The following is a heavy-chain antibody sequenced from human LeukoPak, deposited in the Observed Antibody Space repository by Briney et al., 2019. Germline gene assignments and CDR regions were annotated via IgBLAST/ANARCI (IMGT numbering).Heavy chain of an antibody. CDR2: IIPIFGTA. J-gene: IGHJ6*03. V-gene: IGHV1-69*13. CDR1: GGTFSSYA. D-gene: IGHD6-13*01. CDR3: ARALDKYSSSSEDYYYYYMDV. Sequence: ASVKVSCKASGGTFSSYAISWVRQAPGQGLEWMGGIIPIFGTANYAQKFQGRVTITADESTSTAYMELSSLRSGDTAVYYCARALDKYSSSSEDYYYYYMDVWGKGTTVTISS.